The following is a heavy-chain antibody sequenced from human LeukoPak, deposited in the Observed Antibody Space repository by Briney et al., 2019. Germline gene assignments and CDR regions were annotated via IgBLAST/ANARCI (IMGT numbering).Heavy chain of an antibody. CDR1: GFTFSSYA. CDR3: AKLRSNYINYDALDI. CDR2: ISGSGGST. D-gene: IGHD4-11*01. Sequence: EGSLRLSCAASGFTFSSYAMSWVRQAPGKGPEWVSAISGSGGSTYYADSVKGRFTISRDNSKNTLYVQMKSLRAEDTAVYYCAKLRSNYINYDALDIWGQGTMVTVSS. J-gene: IGHJ3*02. V-gene: IGHV3-23*01.